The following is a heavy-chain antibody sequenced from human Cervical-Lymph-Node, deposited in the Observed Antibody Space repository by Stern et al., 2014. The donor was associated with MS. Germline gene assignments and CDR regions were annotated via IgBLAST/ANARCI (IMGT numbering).Heavy chain of an antibody. V-gene: IGHV3-30*01. J-gene: IGHJ4*02. CDR3: VRDVLYYDTLTEYSDY. Sequence: VHLVESGGGVVQPGKSLRLSCAASGFIFSAYDMHWVRQAPGKGLEWAALISHDGTKKQYAESVMGRFTISRDDSENRLYLQMDSLRPEDTAVYYCVRDVLYYDTLTEYSDYWGQGTLVTVSS. CDR2: ISHDGTKK. D-gene: IGHD3-9*01. CDR1: GFIFSAYD.